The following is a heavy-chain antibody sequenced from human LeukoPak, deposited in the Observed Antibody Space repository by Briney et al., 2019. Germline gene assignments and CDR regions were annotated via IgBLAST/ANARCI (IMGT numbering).Heavy chain of an antibody. D-gene: IGHD3-22*01. CDR2: IYYSGST. V-gene: IGHV4-59*01. Sequence: SETLSLTCTVSGGSISNKYWSWIRQPPGKGLEWIGYIYYSGSTNYNPSLKSRVTILVDTSKNQFSLKLSSVTAADTAVYYCARSSVPYYYYNYSMDVWGNGTTVTVSS. J-gene: IGHJ6*03. CDR3: ARSSVPYYYYNYSMDV. CDR1: GGSISNKY.